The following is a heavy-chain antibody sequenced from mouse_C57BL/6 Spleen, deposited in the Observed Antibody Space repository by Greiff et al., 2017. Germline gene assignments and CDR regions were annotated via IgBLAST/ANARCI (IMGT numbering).Heavy chain of an antibody. CDR1: GYSFTGYY. Sequence: EVQLQQSGPELVKPGASVKISCKASGYSFTGYYMNWVKQSPEKSLEWIGEINPSTGGTTYNQKFKAKATLTVDKSSSTAYMQLKSLTSEDSAVYYCARRRDYDNFDYWGQGTTLTVSS. CDR2: INPSTGGT. CDR3: ARRRDYDNFDY. D-gene: IGHD2-4*01. J-gene: IGHJ2*01. V-gene: IGHV1-42*01.